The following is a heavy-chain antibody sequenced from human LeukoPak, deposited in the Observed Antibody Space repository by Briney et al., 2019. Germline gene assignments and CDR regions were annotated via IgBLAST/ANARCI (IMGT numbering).Heavy chain of an antibody. V-gene: IGHV3-53*01. D-gene: IGHD3-22*01. Sequence: PGGSLRLSCAASGFTVSSNYMSWVRQAPGKGLEWVSVIYSGGSTYYADSVKGRFTISRDNSKNTLYLQMNSLRAEDTAVYYCARERHYYDSSGYYPDYWGQGTLVTVSS. CDR1: GFTVSSNY. CDR3: ARERHYYDSSGYYPDY. CDR2: IYSGGST. J-gene: IGHJ4*02.